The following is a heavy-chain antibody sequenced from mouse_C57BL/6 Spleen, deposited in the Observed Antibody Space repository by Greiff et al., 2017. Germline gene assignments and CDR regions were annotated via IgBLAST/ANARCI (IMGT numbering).Heavy chain of an antibody. CDR1: GYTFTSYW. Sequence: VQLQQPGAELVKPGASVKLSCKASGYTFTSYWMQWVKQRPGPGLEWIGEIDPSASYTNYNQKFKGKATLTVDTSSSTADRQLSSLTSEDSAVYYCARRGGCFDYWGQGTTLTVSS. V-gene: IGHV1-50*01. CDR2: IDPSASYT. CDR3: ARRGGCFDY. J-gene: IGHJ2*01.